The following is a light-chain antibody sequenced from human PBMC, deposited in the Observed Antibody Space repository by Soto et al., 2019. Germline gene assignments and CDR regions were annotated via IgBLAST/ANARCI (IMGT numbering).Light chain of an antibody. CDR2: DVS. J-gene: IGLJ7*01. CDR3: SSSTSSSIPV. Sequence: QSALTQPASVSGSPGQSITISCTGTSSDVGGYNYVSWYQQHPGKAPKLMIYDVSNRPSGVSNRFSGSKSGNTASLPISGRQAEDEAEDYCSSSTSSSIPVSGGGTQLTVL. CDR1: SSDVGGYNY. V-gene: IGLV2-14*01.